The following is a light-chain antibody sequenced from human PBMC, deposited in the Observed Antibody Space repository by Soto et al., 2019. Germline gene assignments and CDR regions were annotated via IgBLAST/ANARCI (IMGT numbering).Light chain of an antibody. CDR3: QQYNSYSIT. Sequence: DIQMTQSPSTLSASVGDRVTITCRASQSISSWLAWYQQKPGKAPKLLIYDASSLESGVPSRFSGSGSGTEFTLTISSLQPDDFATYYCQQYNSYSITFGGGTKVDNK. J-gene: IGKJ4*01. CDR2: DAS. V-gene: IGKV1-5*01. CDR1: QSISSW.